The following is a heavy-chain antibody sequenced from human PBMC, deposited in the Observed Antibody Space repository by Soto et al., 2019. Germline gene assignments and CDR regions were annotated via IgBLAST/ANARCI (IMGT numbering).Heavy chain of an antibody. CDR3: ARDSRENLNYNYDP. J-gene: IGHJ5*02. V-gene: IGHV1-2*04. D-gene: IGHD1-7*01. CDR2: INPNSGGT. CDR1: GYTFTGYY. Sequence: ASVKVSCKASGYTFTGYYMHWVRQAPGQGLEWMGWINPNSGGTNYAQKFQGWVTMTRDTSISTAYMELSRLRSDDTAVYYCARDSRENLNYNYDPWGQGTLVTVSS.